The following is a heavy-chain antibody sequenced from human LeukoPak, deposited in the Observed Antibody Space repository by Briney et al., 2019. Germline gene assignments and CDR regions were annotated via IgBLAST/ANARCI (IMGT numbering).Heavy chain of an antibody. D-gene: IGHD2-15*01. CDR1: GFTFSTYA. CDR2: IGNSGGQT. J-gene: IGHJ4*02. V-gene: IGHV3-23*01. Sequence: GGSLRLSCAASGFTFSTYAMNWVRQAPGKGLEWLSDIGNSGGQTYYADSVKGRFTISRDISENTLYLQMNSLRAEDTAVYYCARYSSPYYFDYWGQGTLVTVSS. CDR3: ARYSSPYYFDY.